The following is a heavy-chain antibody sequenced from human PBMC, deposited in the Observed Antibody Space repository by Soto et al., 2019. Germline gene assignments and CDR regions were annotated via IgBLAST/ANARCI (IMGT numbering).Heavy chain of an antibody. J-gene: IGHJ6*02. V-gene: IGHV4-59*01. CDR2: IYYSGST. CDR1: GGSISSYY. CDR3: AREYGYSYGYYYGMDV. Sequence: SETLSLTCTVSGGSISSYYWSWIRQPPGKGLEWIGYIYYSGSTNYNPSLKSRVTISVDTSKNQFTLKLSSVTAADTAVYYCAREYGYSYGYYYGMDVWGQGTTVTVSS. D-gene: IGHD5-18*01.